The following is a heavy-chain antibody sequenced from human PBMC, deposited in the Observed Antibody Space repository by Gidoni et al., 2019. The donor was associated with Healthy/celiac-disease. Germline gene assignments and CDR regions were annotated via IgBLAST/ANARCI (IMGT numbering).Heavy chain of an antibody. CDR3: ARGRDGYNNFDY. D-gene: IGHD5-12*01. CDR2: IIPILGIA. Sequence: QVQLVQSGAEVKKPGSSVKVSCKASGGTFSSYTISWVRQAPGQGLEWMGRIIPILGIANYAQKFQGRVTITADKSTSTAYMELSSLRSEDTAAYYCARGRDGYNNFDYWGQGTLVTVSS. V-gene: IGHV1-69*02. CDR1: GGTFSSYT. J-gene: IGHJ4*02.